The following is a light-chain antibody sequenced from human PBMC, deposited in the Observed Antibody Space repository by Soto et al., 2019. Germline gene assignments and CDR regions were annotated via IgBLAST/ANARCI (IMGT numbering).Light chain of an antibody. CDR3: QQLNSYPPYT. CDR2: AAS. V-gene: IGKV1-39*01. J-gene: IGKJ2*01. CDR1: QSISVY. Sequence: DIQMTQSPSSLSASVGDRVTITCRASQSISVYLNWYQQRPGKAPKLLIYAASKLQSGVPSRFSGSGSGTDFTLTISSLLPEDFATYYCQQLNSYPPYTFGQGTKLEIK.